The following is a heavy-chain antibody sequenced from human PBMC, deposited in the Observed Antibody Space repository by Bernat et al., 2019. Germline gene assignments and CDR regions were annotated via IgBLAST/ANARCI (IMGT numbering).Heavy chain of an antibody. J-gene: IGHJ4*02. CDR1: GFTVSSNY. CDR2: IYSGGST. Sequence: EVQLVETGGGLIQPGGSLRLSCAASGFTVSSNYMIWVRQAPGKGLEWVSVIYSGGSTYYADSVKGRFTISRDNSKTALYLQMNSLRAEDTAVYYCATRPSQKGYFDYWGQGTLVTVSS. V-gene: IGHV3-53*02. CDR3: ATRPSQKGYFDY.